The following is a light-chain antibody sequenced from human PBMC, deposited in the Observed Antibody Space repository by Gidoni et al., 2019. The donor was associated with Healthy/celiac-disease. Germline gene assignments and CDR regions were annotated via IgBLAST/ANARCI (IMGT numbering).Light chain of an antibody. CDR3: QAWDSSTGHYV. Sequence: SYELTQPPSVSVSPGQTASITCSGDKLGDKYACWYQQKPGQSPLLVIYQDSKRPSGIPERFSGSNSGNTATLTISGTQAMDEADYYCQAWDSSTGHYVFGTGTKVTVL. J-gene: IGLJ1*01. CDR2: QDS. V-gene: IGLV3-1*01. CDR1: KLGDKY.